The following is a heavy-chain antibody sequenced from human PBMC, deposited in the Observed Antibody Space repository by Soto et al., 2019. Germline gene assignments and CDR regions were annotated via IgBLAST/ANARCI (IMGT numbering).Heavy chain of an antibody. CDR3: ARDRGGMTDFDY. CDR2: IYYSGST. D-gene: IGHD6-25*01. Sequence: PSETLSLTCTVSGRSVSSGSYYWSWIRQPPGKGLEWIGYIYYSGSTNYNPSLKSRVTISVDTSKNQFSLKLSSVTAADTAVYYCARDRGGMTDFDYWGQGTLVTVSS. J-gene: IGHJ4*02. V-gene: IGHV4-61*01. CDR1: GRSVSSGSYY.